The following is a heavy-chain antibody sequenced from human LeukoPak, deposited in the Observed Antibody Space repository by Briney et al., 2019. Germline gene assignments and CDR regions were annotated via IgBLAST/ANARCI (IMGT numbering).Heavy chain of an antibody. Sequence: GGSLRLSCAASGFTFSSYSMNWVRQAPGKGLEWVSYISSGSSTTYYADSVKGRFTITKDNAKNSLFLQMNSLRAEDTAVYYCARDPESGYHYFDYWGQGTLVTVS. CDR2: ISSGSSTT. V-gene: IGHV3-48*01. CDR1: GFTFSSYS. D-gene: IGHD3-3*01. J-gene: IGHJ4*02. CDR3: ARDPESGYHYFDY.